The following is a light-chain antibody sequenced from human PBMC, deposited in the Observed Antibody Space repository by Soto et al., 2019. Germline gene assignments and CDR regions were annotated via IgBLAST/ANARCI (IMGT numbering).Light chain of an antibody. Sequence: SYELTQPPSVSVAPGKTARITCGGNNIGSKSVHWYQQKPGQAPVLVIYYDSDRPSGIPERFSGSNSGNTATLTISRVEAGDEADYYCQVWDNTSDHVVFGGGTEVTVL. V-gene: IGLV3-21*04. CDR1: NIGSKS. CDR2: YDS. CDR3: QVWDNTSDHVV. J-gene: IGLJ2*01.